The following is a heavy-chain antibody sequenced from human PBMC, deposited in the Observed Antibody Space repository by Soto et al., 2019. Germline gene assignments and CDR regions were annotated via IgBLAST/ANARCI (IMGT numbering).Heavy chain of an antibody. Sequence: GGSLRLSCAASGFTFSSYAMHWVRQAPGKGLEWVAVISYDGSNKYYADSVKGRFTISRDNSKNTLYLQMNSLRAEDTAVYYCAREEWLGYYYYGMDVWGQGTTVTVSS. V-gene: IGHV3-30-3*01. D-gene: IGHD6-19*01. CDR3: AREEWLGYYYYGMDV. CDR1: GFTFSSYA. J-gene: IGHJ6*02. CDR2: ISYDGSNK.